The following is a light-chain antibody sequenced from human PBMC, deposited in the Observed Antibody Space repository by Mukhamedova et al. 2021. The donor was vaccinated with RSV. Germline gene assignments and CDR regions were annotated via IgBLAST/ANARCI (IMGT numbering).Light chain of an antibody. CDR3: RQYSNYFRT. Sequence: WYQRRVHGKAPRLLIYKTSSLESGVPSRFSGSGSGTEFTLTISSLQPDDFATYYCRQYSNYFRTFGQGTKVEVK. V-gene: IGKV1-5*03. J-gene: IGKJ1*01. CDR2: KTS.